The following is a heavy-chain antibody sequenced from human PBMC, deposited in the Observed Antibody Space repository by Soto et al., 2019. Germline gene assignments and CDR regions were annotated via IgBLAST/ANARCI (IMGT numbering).Heavy chain of an antibody. CDR3: AKVGQLHNNWFDP. Sequence: GGSLRLSCAASGSTFSSYGMHWVRQAPGKGLEWVAVISYDGSNKYYADSVKGRFTISRDNSKNTLYLQMNSLRAEDTAVYYCAKVGQLHNNWFDPWGQGTLVTVSS. J-gene: IGHJ5*02. D-gene: IGHD6-6*01. CDR1: GSTFSSYG. CDR2: ISYDGSNK. V-gene: IGHV3-30*18.